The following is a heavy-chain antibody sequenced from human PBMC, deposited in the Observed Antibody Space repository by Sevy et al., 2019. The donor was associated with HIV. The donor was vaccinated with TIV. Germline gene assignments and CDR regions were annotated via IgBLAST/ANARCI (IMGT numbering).Heavy chain of an antibody. J-gene: IGHJ4*02. CDR2: FDPEDGET. V-gene: IGHV1-24*01. CDR1: GYTLTELS. D-gene: IGHD6-13*01. Sequence: ASVKVSCKVSGYTLTELSMHWVRQAPGKGREWMGGFDPEDGETIYAQKFQGRVTMTEDTSTDTAYMELSSLRSEDTAVYYCATGIAAAGTHFDYWGQGTLVTVSS. CDR3: ATGIAAAGTHFDY.